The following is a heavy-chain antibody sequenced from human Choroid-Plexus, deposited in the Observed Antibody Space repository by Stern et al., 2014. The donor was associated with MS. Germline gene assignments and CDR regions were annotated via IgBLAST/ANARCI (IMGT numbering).Heavy chain of an antibody. J-gene: IGHJ6*02. CDR1: GYIFTGYY. CDR3: ARDQRGITIFGVVTDYYYLGMDV. CDR2: INPNTGGT. D-gene: IGHD3-3*01. Sequence: VQLVESGAEVKKLGASVKVSCKTSGYIFTGYYIHWVRQAPGQGLEWMAWINPNTGGTKYAQKFQGRVTMGRATSSSTAYVELSSLTSDDTAVYYCARDQRGITIFGVVTDYYYLGMDVWGQGTTVTVSS. V-gene: IGHV1-2*02.